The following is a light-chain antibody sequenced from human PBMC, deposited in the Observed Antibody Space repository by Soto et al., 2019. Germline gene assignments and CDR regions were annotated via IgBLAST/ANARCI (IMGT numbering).Light chain of an antibody. CDR1: SSDVGDYNY. V-gene: IGLV2-14*01. CDR3: SSYTSTSTGV. CDR2: EVT. Sequence: QSVLTQPASVSGSPGQSITISCTGTSSDVGDYNYVSWYQQHPGKAPKLMIYEVTNRPSGVSNRFSGSKSGNTASLTISGLQAEDEADYYCSSYTSTSTGVFGNGTKLTVL. J-gene: IGLJ1*01.